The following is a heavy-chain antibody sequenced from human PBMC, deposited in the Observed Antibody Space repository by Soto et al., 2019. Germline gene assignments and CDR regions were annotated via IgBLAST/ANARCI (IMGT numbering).Heavy chain of an antibody. D-gene: IGHD4-4*01. CDR1: GYTFTSYD. V-gene: IGHV1-8*01. CDR2: MNPSSGNT. CDR3: ARGGLQFRHYGMDV. Sequence: ASVKVSCKASGYTFTSYDINWVRQATGQGLEWMGWMNPSSGNTGYAQKFQGRVTMTRNTSISTAYMELSSLRSEDTAVYYCARGGLQFRHYGMDVWGQGTTVTVSS. J-gene: IGHJ6*02.